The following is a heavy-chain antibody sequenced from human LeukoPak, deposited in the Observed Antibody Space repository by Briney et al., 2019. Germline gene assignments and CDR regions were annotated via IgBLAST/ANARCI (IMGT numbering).Heavy chain of an antibody. Sequence: SVKVSCKASGYSFINYGLSWVRQAPGQGLEWMGGTIPIFGTANYAQKFQGRVTITADESTSTAYMELSSLRSEDTAVYYCARIFGYGGNHFDYWGQGTLVTVSS. CDR1: GYSFINYG. CDR2: TIPIFGTA. J-gene: IGHJ4*02. CDR3: ARIFGYGGNHFDY. D-gene: IGHD4-23*01. V-gene: IGHV1-69*13.